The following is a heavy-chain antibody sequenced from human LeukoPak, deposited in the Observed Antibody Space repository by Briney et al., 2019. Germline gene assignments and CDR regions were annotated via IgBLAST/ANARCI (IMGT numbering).Heavy chain of an antibody. V-gene: IGHV4-34*01. CDR1: GGSFSGYY. D-gene: IGHD5-18*01. Sequence: SGTLSLTCAVYGGSFSGYYWSWIRQPPGKGLEWIGEINHSGSTNYNPSLKSRVTISVDTSKNQFSLKLSSVTAADTAVYYCARIQLWRGKYFDYWGQGTLVTVSS. J-gene: IGHJ4*02. CDR2: INHSGST. CDR3: ARIQLWRGKYFDY.